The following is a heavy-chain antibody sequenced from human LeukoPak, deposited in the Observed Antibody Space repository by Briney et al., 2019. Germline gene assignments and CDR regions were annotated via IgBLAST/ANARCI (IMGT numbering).Heavy chain of an antibody. D-gene: IGHD4/OR15-4a*01. J-gene: IGHJ5*02. V-gene: IGHV1-24*01. CDR3: AAEHEKVDYRSTWFDP. CDR2: FDPEDGET. Sequence: RWASVKVSCTVSGSTLTELSMHWVRQAPGKGLEWMGGFDPEDGETFYAQDFQGRVIMTEDTSTDTAYMELSSLRSEDTAVYYCAAEHEKVDYRSTWFDPWGQGTLVTVSS. CDR1: GSTLTELS.